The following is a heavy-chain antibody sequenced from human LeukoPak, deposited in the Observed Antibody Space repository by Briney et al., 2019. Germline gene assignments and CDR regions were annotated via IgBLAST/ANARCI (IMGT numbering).Heavy chain of an antibody. CDR3: ARHSGGIARGFDY. CDR1: GGSISSYY. CDR2: IYYSGST. Sequence: SETLSLTCTVSGGSISSYYWSWIRQPPGKGLEWIGYIYYSGSTNYNPSLKSRVTISVDTSKNQFSLKLSSVTAADTAVYYCARHSGGIARGFDYWGQGTLVTVSS. V-gene: IGHV4-59*08. J-gene: IGHJ4*02. D-gene: IGHD3-3*01.